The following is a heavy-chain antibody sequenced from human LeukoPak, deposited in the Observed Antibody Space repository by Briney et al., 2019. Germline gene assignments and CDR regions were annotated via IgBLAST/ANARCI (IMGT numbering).Heavy chain of an antibody. CDR3: ARDSIKYSSGRPYYFDY. Sequence: GGSLRLSCAASGFTFSSYSMNWVRQAPGKGLEWVSSISSSSSYIYYADSVKGRFTISRDNAKNSLYLQMNSLRAEDTAVYYCARDSIKYSSGRPYYFDYWGQGTLVTVSS. J-gene: IGHJ4*02. CDR2: ISSSSSYI. V-gene: IGHV3-21*01. D-gene: IGHD6-19*01. CDR1: GFTFSSYS.